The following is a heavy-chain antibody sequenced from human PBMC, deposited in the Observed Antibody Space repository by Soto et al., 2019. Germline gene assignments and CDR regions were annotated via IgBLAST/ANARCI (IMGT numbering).Heavy chain of an antibody. CDR2: IYPGDSDT. D-gene: IGHD6-13*01. Sequence: VESLKISCKVSGYSFTSYWIGWVRQMPGKGLEWMGIIYPGDSDTRYSPSFQGQVTISADKSISTAYLQWSSLKASDTAMYYCARQRYSSSWQSFYYYYGMDVWGQGTTVTVSS. J-gene: IGHJ6*02. V-gene: IGHV5-51*01. CDR1: GYSFTSYW. CDR3: ARQRYSSSWQSFYYYYGMDV.